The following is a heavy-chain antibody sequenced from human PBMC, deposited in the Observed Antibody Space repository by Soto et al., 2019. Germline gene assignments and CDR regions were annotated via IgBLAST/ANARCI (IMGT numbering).Heavy chain of an antibody. CDR1: GVSFSGYY. J-gene: IGHJ4*02. V-gene: IGHV4-34*01. CDR3: ARGPNPLVEVTATRPFQY. CDR2: INHSGST. D-gene: IGHD2-21*02. Sequence: PSETLSLTCAVYGVSFSGYYWTCIRHSPGKCLEWIGEINHSGSTYYNPSLKSRVTISVDTPKNQFSLKVTSVTAADSAVYYCARGPNPLVEVTATRPFQYLGQGTPVNVS.